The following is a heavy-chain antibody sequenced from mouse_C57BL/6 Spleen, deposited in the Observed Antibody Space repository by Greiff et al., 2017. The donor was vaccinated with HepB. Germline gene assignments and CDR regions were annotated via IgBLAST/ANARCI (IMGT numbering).Heavy chain of an antibody. CDR1: GYAFSSYW. CDR2: IYPGDGDT. D-gene: IGHD3-1*01. V-gene: IGHV1-80*01. CDR3: ASGGGGLNYAMDY. Sequence: VKLMESGAELVKPGASVKISCKASGYAFSSYWMNWVKQRPGKGLEWIGQIYPGDGDTNYNGKFKGKATLTADKSSSTAYMQLSSLTSEDSAVYFCASGGGGLNYAMDYWGQGTSVTVSS. J-gene: IGHJ4*01.